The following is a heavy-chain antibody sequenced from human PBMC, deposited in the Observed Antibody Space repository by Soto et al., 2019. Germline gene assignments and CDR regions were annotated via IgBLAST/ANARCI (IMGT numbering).Heavy chain of an antibody. Sequence: QVQRVQSGAEVKKPGSSVKVSCQASGGTFNNFAFTWVRQATGQGLEWLGGIMPVFHTTNIAQTFQDRITVTADDFTTTGYMEMTSLRYDDTAVYYCATATISPVSATLYHYGMDVWGQGTTVTVSS. CDR3: ATATISPVSATLYHYGMDV. D-gene: IGHD2-15*01. CDR2: IMPVFHTT. V-gene: IGHV1-69*01. CDR1: GGTFNNFA. J-gene: IGHJ6*02.